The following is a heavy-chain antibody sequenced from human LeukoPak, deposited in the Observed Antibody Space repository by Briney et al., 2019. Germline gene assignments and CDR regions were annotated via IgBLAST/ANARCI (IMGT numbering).Heavy chain of an antibody. CDR2: ISGSGGST. D-gene: IGHD3-3*01. CDR1: GFTFSSYA. Sequence: PGGSLRLSCAASGFTFSSYAMSWVRQAPGKGLEWVSAISGSGGSTYYADSVKGRFTTSRDNSKNTQYLQMNSLRAEDTAVYYCAKGTDFGVVTTFDYWGQGTLVTVSS. CDR3: AKGTDFGVVTTFDY. J-gene: IGHJ4*02. V-gene: IGHV3-23*01.